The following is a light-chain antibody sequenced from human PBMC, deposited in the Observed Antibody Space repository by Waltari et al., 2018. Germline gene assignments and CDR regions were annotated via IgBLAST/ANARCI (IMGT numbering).Light chain of an antibody. V-gene: IGKV1-39*01. CDR3: QQSDGIPFT. J-gene: IGKJ2*01. Sequence: DIKMTLSPSSLSASVGDTVTITCRASQNVGRFLNWYQQRPGGAPKLLIFRTSDLQGGVPSRFSGSGSGTDFALTIDSLQPEDFATYYCQQSDGIPFTFGQGTKLEVK. CDR2: RTS. CDR1: QNVGRF.